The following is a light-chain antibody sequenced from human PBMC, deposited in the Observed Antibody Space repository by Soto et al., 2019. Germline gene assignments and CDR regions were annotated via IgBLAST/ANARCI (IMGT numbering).Light chain of an antibody. J-gene: IGKJ2*01. CDR1: QSVSSY. CDR3: QQRSNWPPYT. V-gene: IGKV3-11*01. Sequence: EIVLTQSTATLSLSPGERATLSCRASQSVSSYLAWYQQKPGQAPRLLIYDASNRATGIPARFSGSGSGTDFTLTISILEPEDFAVYYCQQRSNWPPYTFGQVTKLEIK. CDR2: DAS.